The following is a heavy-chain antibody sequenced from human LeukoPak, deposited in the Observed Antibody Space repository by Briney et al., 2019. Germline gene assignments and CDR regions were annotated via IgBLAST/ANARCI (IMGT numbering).Heavy chain of an antibody. CDR2: IIPIFGTA. D-gene: IGHD5-18*01. J-gene: IGHJ3*02. CDR3: ARMRGYSSKVRGAFDI. CDR1: GGTFSSYA. Sequence: GSSVKVSCKASGGTFSSYAISWVRQAPGQGLEWMGGIIPIFGTANYAQKFQGRVTITTDESTSTAYMELSSLRSEDTAVYYCARMRGYSSKVRGAFDIWGQGTMVTVPS. V-gene: IGHV1-69*05.